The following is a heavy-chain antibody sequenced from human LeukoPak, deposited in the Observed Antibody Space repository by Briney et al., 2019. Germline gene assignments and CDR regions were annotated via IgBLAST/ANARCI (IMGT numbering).Heavy chain of an antibody. V-gene: IGHV1-46*01. CDR2: INPSGGST. CDR3: ARELEEGDGYNFGFDP. D-gene: IGHD5-24*01. J-gene: IGHJ5*02. CDR1: GYTFTTYY. Sequence: ASAKVSCKASGYTFTTYYIHWVRQAPGQGLEWMEIINPSGGSTTYAQKFQGRVTMTRDTFTSTVYMELSSLRSEDTAVYYCARELEEGDGYNFGFDPWGQGTLVTVSS.